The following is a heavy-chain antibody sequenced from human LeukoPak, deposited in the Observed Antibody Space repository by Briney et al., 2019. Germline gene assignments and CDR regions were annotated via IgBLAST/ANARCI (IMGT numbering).Heavy chain of an antibody. Sequence: GGSLRLSCAASGFTFSSYSMNWVRQAPGKGLEWVSSISSSSSYIYYADSVKGRFTISRDNAKNSLYLQMNSLRAEDTAVYYCARLPSSAGAGTFDYWGQGTLVTVSS. J-gene: IGHJ4*02. CDR3: ARLPSSAGAGTFDY. CDR2: ISSSSSYI. D-gene: IGHD6-13*01. V-gene: IGHV3-21*01. CDR1: GFTFSSYS.